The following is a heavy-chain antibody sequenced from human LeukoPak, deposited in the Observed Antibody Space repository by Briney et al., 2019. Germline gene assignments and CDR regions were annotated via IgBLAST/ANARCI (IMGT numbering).Heavy chain of an antibody. V-gene: IGHV3-23*01. Sequence: SGGSLRLSCAASGFTFSSYGMSGVRQARGKGLEWVSGISDSGCSTTYADPVKGRFTISRDRSKNTLYQQLNSLRAEDTAVYYCAKDLRRDILTGYSDYWGQGTLVTVSS. D-gene: IGHD3-9*01. CDR3: AKDLRRDILTGYSDY. J-gene: IGHJ4*02. CDR1: GFTFSSYG. CDR2: ISDSGCST.